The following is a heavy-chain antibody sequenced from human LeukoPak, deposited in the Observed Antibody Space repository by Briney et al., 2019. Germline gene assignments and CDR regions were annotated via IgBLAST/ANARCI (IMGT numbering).Heavy chain of an antibody. CDR3: AKDGQPSTRSLLCTNGICYQDY. J-gene: IGHJ4*02. CDR2: ISGSGDYT. V-gene: IGHV3-23*01. Sequence: GGSLRLSCAASEFTFSSYAMTWVHQAPGKGLEWVSSISGSGDYTYYRDSVKGRFTMSRDNSKNTVYLNMNSLRAEDTAVYYCAKDGQPSTRSLLCTNGICYQDYWGQGTLVTVSS. CDR1: EFTFSSYA. D-gene: IGHD2-8*01.